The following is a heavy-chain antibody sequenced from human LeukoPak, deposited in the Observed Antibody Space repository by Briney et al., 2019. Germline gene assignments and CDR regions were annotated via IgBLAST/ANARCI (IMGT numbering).Heavy chain of an antibody. D-gene: IGHD5-24*01. CDR3: ARDDGVKAFDI. CDR2: ISGSASTT. V-gene: IGHV3-23*01. CDR1: GFTFSSYA. J-gene: IGHJ3*02. Sequence: GGSLRLSCAASGFTFSSYAMSWVRQAPGKGLEWVSAISGSASTTSYADSVKGRFTISRDNSKNTLYLQMNSLRAEDTAVYYCARDDGVKAFDIWGQGTMVTVSS.